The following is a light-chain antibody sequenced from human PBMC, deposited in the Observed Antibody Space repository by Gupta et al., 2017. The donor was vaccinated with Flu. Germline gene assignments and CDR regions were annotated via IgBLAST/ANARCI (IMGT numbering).Light chain of an antibody. CDR3: QRYGSSWT. CDR2: GAS. V-gene: IGKV3-20*01. Sequence: EIVLTQSPGTLSLSPGERATLSCRTSEIISSRFLAWYQHKPGQAPRLLIYGASNRATGISDRFSGSGSGTDFTLTISRLEPDDIAVYYCQRYGSSWTFGQGTRVEIK. CDR1: EIISSRF. J-gene: IGKJ1*01.